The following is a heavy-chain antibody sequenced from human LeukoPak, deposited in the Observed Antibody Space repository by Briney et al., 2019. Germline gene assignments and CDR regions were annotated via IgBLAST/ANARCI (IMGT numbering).Heavy chain of an antibody. V-gene: IGHV3-11*01. J-gene: IGHJ6*02. D-gene: IGHD3-10*01. CDR2: ISSSGSTI. Sequence: GGSLRLSCAASGFTFSDYYMSWIRQAPGKGLEWVSYISSSGSTIYYADSVKGRFTISRDNAKNSLYLQMNSLRAEDTAVYYCARDSTWFGESNYYYGMDVWGQGTTVTVSS. CDR1: GFTFSDYY. CDR3: ARDSTWFGESNYYYGMDV.